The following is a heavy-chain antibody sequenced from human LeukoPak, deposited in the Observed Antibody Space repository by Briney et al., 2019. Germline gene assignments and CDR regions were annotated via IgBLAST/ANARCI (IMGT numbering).Heavy chain of an antibody. CDR1: GGSFSGYY. D-gene: IGHD5-18*01. V-gene: IGHV4-34*01. Sequence: SSETLSLTCAVYGGSFSGYYWSWIRQPPGKGLEWIGEINHSGSTNYNPSLKSRVTISVDTSKNQFSLKLSSVTAADTAVYYCARRPRYSYGPTDYWGQGTLVTVSS. J-gene: IGHJ4*02. CDR2: INHSGST. CDR3: ARRPRYSYGPTDY.